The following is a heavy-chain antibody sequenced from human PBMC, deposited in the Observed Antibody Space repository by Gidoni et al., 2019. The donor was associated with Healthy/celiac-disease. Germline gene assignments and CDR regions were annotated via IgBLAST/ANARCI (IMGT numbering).Heavy chain of an antibody. Sequence: ISSYYWSWIRQPPGKGLEWIGYIYYSGSTNYNPSLTSRVTISVDTSQNQFSLKLSAVTAADTAVYYCARGDLMYYYYGMDVWGQGTTVTVSS. J-gene: IGHJ6*02. CDR2: IYYSGST. V-gene: IGHV4-59*01. CDR1: ISSYY. CDR3: ARGDLMYYYYGMDV.